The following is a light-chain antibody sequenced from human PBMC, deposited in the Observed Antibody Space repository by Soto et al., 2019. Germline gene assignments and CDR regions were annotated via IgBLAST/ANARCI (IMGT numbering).Light chain of an antibody. J-gene: IGKJ4*01. CDR1: QSISRY. Sequence: EIVLTQSPATLSLSPGERATLSCRSRQSISRYLAWYQQKPGQAPRLLIYDGSNRATGIPARFSGSGSETDFTLTISSLDPEDFASYYCQQRRSLPLTFGGGTKVEIK. CDR3: QQRRSLPLT. CDR2: DGS. V-gene: IGKV3-11*01.